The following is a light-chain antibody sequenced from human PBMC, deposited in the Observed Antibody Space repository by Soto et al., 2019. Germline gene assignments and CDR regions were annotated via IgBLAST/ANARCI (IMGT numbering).Light chain of an antibody. CDR1: QSINTY. J-gene: IGKJ4*01. CDR2: DAS. CDR3: QQRSNWPLT. V-gene: IGKV3-11*01. Sequence: EVVLTQSPATLSSSPGESVTLSCRASQSINTYLAWYQQKPGQAPRLLIYDASYRAAGIPSRFSGSGSGTDFTLTINSLEPVDFAIYHCQQRSNWPLTFGGGTKVEI.